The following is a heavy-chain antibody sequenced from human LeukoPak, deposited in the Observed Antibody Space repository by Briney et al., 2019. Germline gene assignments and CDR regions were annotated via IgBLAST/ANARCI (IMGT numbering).Heavy chain of an antibody. CDR3: ARALDHDSSGYSSFDS. J-gene: IGHJ4*02. CDR1: GGPLNNNY. V-gene: IGHV4-59*01. Sequence: PSETLSLTCTVTGGPLNNNYWTWIRQPPGEGLEYIGYISYSGSTDYNPSLKSRVTISADTSKNQFSLKLSSVTAADTAFYYCARALDHDSSGYSSFDSWGQGTLVTVSS. CDR2: ISYSGST. D-gene: IGHD3-22*01.